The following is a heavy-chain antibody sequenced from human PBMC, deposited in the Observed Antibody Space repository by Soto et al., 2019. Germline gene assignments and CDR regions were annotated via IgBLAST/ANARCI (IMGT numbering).Heavy chain of an antibody. D-gene: IGHD3-3*01. CDR2: IIPIFGTA. V-gene: IGHV1-69*01. CDR3: ARSIVNSDFWSGYYAAFDP. J-gene: IGHJ5*02. CDR1: GGTFSSYA. Sequence: QVQLVQSGAEVKKPGSSVKVSCKASGGTFSSYAISWVRQAPGQGLEWMGGIIPIFGTANYAQKFQGRVTITADESTSTAYMELSSLRSEDTAVYYCARSIVNSDFWSGYYAAFDPWGQGTLVTVSS.